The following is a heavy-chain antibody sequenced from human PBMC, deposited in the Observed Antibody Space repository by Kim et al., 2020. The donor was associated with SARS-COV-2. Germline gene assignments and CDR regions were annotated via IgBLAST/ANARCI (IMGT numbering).Heavy chain of an antibody. CDR1: GGSVSSGSYY. CDR2: NYYSGST. V-gene: IGHV4-61*01. Sequence: SETLSLTCTVSGGSVSSGSYYWSWIRQPPGKGLEGIGYNYYSGSTNYTPTLKSRVPISATTYKNPFSLKLSSVTAADTAVYYWARLAVAGTYYYFYYGMDVWGQGTPVTVSS. D-gene: IGHD6-19*01. J-gene: IGHJ6*02. CDR3: ARLAVAGTYYYFYYGMDV.